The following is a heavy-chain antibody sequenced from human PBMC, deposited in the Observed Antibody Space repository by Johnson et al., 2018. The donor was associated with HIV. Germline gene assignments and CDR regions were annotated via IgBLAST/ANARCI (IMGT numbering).Heavy chain of an antibody. D-gene: IGHD6-6*01. V-gene: IGHV3-30-3*01. J-gene: IGHJ3*02. CDR1: GFIFSSYA. Sequence: VQLVESGGGVVQPGRSLRLSCAASGFIFSSYAMHWVRQAPGKGLEWVAVILYDGNNKYYADSVKGRFNISRDNYKNTLYLQMNSLRADDTAVYYCARDRAPVYSSSSSPFDAFDIWGQGTMVTVSS. CDR2: ILYDGNNK. CDR3: ARDRAPVYSSSSSPFDAFDI.